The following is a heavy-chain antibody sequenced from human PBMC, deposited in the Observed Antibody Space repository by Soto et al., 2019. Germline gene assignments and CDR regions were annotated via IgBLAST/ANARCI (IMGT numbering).Heavy chain of an antibody. CDR1: GFTFSSYG. CDR3: ARETSLELPYYFDY. CDR2: IWYDGSNK. J-gene: IGHJ4*02. V-gene: IGHV3-33*01. D-gene: IGHD1-7*01. Sequence: SLRLSCAASGFTFSSYGMHWVRQAPGKGLEWVAVIWYDGSNKYYADSVKGRFTISRDNSKNTLYLQMNSLRAEDTAVYYCARETSLELPYYFDYWGQGTLVTVSS.